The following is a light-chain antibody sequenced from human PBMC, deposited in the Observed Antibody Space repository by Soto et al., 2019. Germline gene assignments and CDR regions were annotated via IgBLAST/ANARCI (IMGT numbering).Light chain of an antibody. CDR2: GAS. CDR3: HQYGSSPPYT. Sequence: EIVLTQSPGTLSLSPGERATLSCRASQSVSSTYLVWYQQKPGQAPRLLIYGASSRATGIPDRFSDSGSGTDFTLTISRLEPEDFAVYYCHQYGSSPPYTFGQGTKLEIK. CDR1: QSVSSTY. J-gene: IGKJ2*01. V-gene: IGKV3-20*01.